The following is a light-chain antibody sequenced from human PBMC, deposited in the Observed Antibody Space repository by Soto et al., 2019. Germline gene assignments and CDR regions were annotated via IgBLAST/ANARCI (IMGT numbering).Light chain of an antibody. CDR1: QGLSSW. V-gene: IGKV1-5*01. CDR2: DAS. CDR3: QQYNSYSPLT. J-gene: IGKJ4*01. Sequence: DIQMTPSPPTLSPSVGDRVNITCRASQGLSSWLAWYQQKPGKAPRLLIYDASILESGVPSRFSGSGSGTEFTLTISSLQPDDFATYYCQQYNSYSPLTFGGGTKVDIK.